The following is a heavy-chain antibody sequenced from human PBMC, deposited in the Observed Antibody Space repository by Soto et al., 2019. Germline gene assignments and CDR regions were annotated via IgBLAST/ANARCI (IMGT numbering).Heavy chain of an antibody. CDR2: ISGSGGST. V-gene: IGHV3-23*01. CDR3: AKDDYYDSSGYYDYYYGMDV. Sequence: GESLKISCAASGFTFSSYAMSWVRQAPGKGLEWVSAISGSGGSTYYADSVKGRFTISRDNSKNTLYLQMNSLRAEDTAVYYCAKDDYYDSSGYYDYYYGMDVWGQGTTVTVSS. CDR1: GFTFSSYA. J-gene: IGHJ6*02. D-gene: IGHD3-22*01.